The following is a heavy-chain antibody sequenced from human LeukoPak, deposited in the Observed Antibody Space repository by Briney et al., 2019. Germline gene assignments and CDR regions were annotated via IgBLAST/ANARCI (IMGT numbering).Heavy chain of an antibody. D-gene: IGHD2-21*02. J-gene: IGHJ4*02. Sequence: PSETLSLTCTVSGGSISSYYWSWIRQPPGKGLEWIGYIYYSGSTNYNPSLKSRVTISVDTSKNQFFLKLSSVTAADTAVYYCARQTVDCGGDCYSPSFDYWGQGTLVTVSS. CDR3: ARQTVDCGGDCYSPSFDY. V-gene: IGHV4-59*08. CDR2: IYYSGST. CDR1: GGSISSYY.